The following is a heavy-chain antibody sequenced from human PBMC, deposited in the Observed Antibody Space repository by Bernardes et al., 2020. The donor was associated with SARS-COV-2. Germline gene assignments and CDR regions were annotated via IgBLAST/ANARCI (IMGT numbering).Heavy chain of an antibody. CDR3: AKDDDRPLFGAPGFDS. J-gene: IGHJ4*02. D-gene: IGHD3-3*01. Sequence: GGSLRLSCAASGFTFSSYWMHWVRQAPGKGLVWVSRINTDGSTTNYADSVKGRFTISRDNSKNTLFLQMDSLRAEDTAVYYCAKDDDRPLFGAPGFDSWGQGTLVTVSS. V-gene: IGHV3-74*01. CDR2: INTDGSTT. CDR1: GFTFSSYW.